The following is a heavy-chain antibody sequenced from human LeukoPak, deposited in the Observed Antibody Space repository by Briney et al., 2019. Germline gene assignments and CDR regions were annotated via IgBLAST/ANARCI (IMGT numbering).Heavy chain of an antibody. Sequence: GGSLRLSCAASGFTFSSYAMSWVRQAPGKGLEWVSAISGSGGSTYYADSVKGRFTISRDNSKNTLYLQMNSLRAEDTAVYYCAKPDCSGGSCYSWGMDVWGKGTTVTI. J-gene: IGHJ6*04. CDR3: AKPDCSGGSCYSWGMDV. CDR2: ISGSGGST. V-gene: IGHV3-23*01. D-gene: IGHD2-15*01. CDR1: GFTFSSYA.